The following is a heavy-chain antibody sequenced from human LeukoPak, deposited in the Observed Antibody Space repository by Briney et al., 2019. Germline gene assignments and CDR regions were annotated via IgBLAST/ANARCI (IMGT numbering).Heavy chain of an antibody. CDR2: IYPGDSDT. Sequence: RGESLKISCKGSGYSFTSYWIGWVRQMPGKGLEWMGIIYPGDSDTRYSPSFQGQVTISADKSISTAYLQWSSLKASDTAMYYCVRRAFCGGDCYSLGSHYYYYMDVWGKGTTVTVSS. V-gene: IGHV5-51*01. D-gene: IGHD2-21*01. CDR1: GYSFTSYW. J-gene: IGHJ6*03. CDR3: VRRAFCGGDCYSLGSHYYYYMDV.